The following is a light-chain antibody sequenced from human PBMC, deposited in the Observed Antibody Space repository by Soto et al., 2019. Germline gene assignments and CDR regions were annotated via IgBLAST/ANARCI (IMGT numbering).Light chain of an antibody. Sequence: SYELTQPPSVSVAPGKTARITCGGNNIGSKSVHWYQQKPGQAPVLVIYYDSDRPSGIPERFSGSNAGNTATLTISRVEAGDQADYYCQVWDSSSDHVAFGGGPKVTVL. V-gene: IGLV3-21*04. J-gene: IGLJ2*01. CDR3: QVWDSSSDHVA. CDR1: NIGSKS. CDR2: YDS.